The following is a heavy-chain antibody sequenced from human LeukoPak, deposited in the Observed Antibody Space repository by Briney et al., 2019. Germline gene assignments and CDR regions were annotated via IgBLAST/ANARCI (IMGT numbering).Heavy chain of an antibody. D-gene: IGHD3-3*01. Sequence: SQTLSLTCAVSGGSISSGGYSWSWIRQPPGKGLEWIGYIYHSGSTYYNPSLKSRVTISVDRSKNQFSLKLSSVTAADTAVYYCARGYYDFWSGYYLRTSYGVDVWGQGTTVTVSS. V-gene: IGHV4-30-2*01. CDR1: GGSISSGGYS. CDR2: IYHSGST. J-gene: IGHJ6*02. CDR3: ARGYYDFWSGYYLRTSYGVDV.